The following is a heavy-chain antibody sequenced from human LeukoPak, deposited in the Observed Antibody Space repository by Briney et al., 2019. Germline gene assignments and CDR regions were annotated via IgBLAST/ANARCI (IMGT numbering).Heavy chain of an antibody. CDR2: IYPRDSDT. D-gene: IGHD5-24*01. Sequence: LGESLKISCTASGYDFANSWIGWVRQMPGKGLEWMGIIYPRDSDTIYSPFFQGQVTISADKSIRTAYLQWSSLTDSDTAMYYCARGQRAMATRKAGFDYWGQATLVTVSS. CDR3: ARGQRAMATRKAGFDY. V-gene: IGHV5-51*01. J-gene: IGHJ4*02. CDR1: GYDFANSW.